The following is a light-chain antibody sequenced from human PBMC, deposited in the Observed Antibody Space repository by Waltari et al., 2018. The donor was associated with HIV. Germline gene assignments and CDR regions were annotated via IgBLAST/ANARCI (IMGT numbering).Light chain of an antibody. Sequence: QSALTQPASVSGSPGQSLTVSCTETSSDIGTYDLVSLYQQEPGKAPKLIIHDVTARPSGVSSRVSGSKSGNTAFLTISGLQVEDESLYFCCSFSPNGASWVFGGGTKVTVL. CDR2: DVT. CDR1: SSDIGTYDL. V-gene: IGLV2-23*02. J-gene: IGLJ3*02. CDR3: CSFSPNGASWV.